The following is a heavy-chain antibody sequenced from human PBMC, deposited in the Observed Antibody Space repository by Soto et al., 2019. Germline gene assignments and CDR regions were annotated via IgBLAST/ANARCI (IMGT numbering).Heavy chain of an antibody. J-gene: IGHJ4*02. D-gene: IGHD4-17*01. CDR1: GYTFTSYG. V-gene: IGHV1-18*01. CDR3: ARAPYFYGDYGGFDY. CDR2: ISAYNGNT. Sequence: ASVKVSCKASGYTFTSYGISWVRQAPGQGLEWMGWISAYNGNTNYAQKLQGRVTMTTDTSTSTAYMELRSLRSDDTAVYYCARAPYFYGDYGGFDYWGQGTLVTVSS.